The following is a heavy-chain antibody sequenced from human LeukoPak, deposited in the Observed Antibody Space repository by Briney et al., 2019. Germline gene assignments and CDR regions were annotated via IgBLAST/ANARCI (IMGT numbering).Heavy chain of an antibody. J-gene: IGHJ4*02. CDR1: GFTFSSYS. Sequence: GGSLRLSCAASGFTFSSYSMNWVRQAPGKGLEWVSSISSSSSYIYYADSVKGRFTISRDNAKNSLFLQMSSLRAEDTAVYHCVTDVSGSLGDWGQGTLVTVSS. D-gene: IGHD5-12*01. CDR3: VTDVSGSLGD. CDR2: ISSSSSYI. V-gene: IGHV3-21*04.